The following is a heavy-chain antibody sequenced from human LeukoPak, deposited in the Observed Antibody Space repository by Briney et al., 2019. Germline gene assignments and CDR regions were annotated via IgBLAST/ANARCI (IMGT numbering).Heavy chain of an antibody. CDR3: AELGITMIGGV. V-gene: IGHV3-21*01. CDR1: GFTFSSYS. D-gene: IGHD3-10*02. CDR2: ISSSSSYI. Sequence: KSGGSLRLSCAAFGFTFSSYSMNWVRQAPGKGLEWVSSISSSSSYIYYADSVKGRFTISRDNAKNSLYLQMNSLRAEDTAVYYCAELGITMIGGVWGKGTTVTISS. J-gene: IGHJ6*04.